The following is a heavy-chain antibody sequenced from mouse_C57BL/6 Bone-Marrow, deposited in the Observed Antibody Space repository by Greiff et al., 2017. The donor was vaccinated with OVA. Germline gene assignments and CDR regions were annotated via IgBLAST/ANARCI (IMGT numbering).Heavy chain of an antibody. V-gene: IGHV5-6*01. CDR2: ISSGGSYT. Sequence: DVHLVESGGDLVKPGGSLKLPCAASGFTFSSYGMSWVRQTPDKRLEWVATISSGGSYTYYPDSVKGRFTISRDNAKNTLYLQMSSLKSEDTAMYYCARKGYSNYDYAMDYWGQGTSVTVSS. CDR1: GFTFSSYG. J-gene: IGHJ4*01. CDR3: ARKGYSNYDYAMDY. D-gene: IGHD2-5*01.